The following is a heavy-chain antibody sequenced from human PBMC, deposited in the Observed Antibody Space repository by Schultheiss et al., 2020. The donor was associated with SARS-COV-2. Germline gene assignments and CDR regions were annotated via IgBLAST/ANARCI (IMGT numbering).Heavy chain of an antibody. J-gene: IGHJ4*02. V-gene: IGHV3-7*03. D-gene: IGHD2-2*01. CDR1: GFTFDDYA. Sequence: GGSLRLSCAASGFTFDDYAMHWVRQAPGKGLEWVANIKQDGSEKYYVDSVKGRFTISRDNAKNSLYLQMNSLRAEDTAVYYCARDLGIFKGYCSSTSCYRKDDYWGQGTLVTVSS. CDR2: IKQDGSEK. CDR3: ARDLGIFKGYCSSTSCYRKDDY.